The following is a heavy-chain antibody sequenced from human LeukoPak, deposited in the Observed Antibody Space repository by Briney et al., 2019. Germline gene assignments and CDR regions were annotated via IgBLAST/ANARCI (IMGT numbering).Heavy chain of an antibody. CDR1: GFTFSNAW. D-gene: IGHD3-22*01. CDR3: TTGVGDSSGYYYYFDY. CDR2: IKSKTDGGTT. J-gene: IGHJ4*02. V-gene: IGHV3-15*01. Sequence: GGSLRLSCAASGFTFSNAWMGWVRQAPGKGLEWVGRIKSKTDGGTTDYAAPVKGRFTISRDDSKNTLYLQMNSLKTEDTAVYYCTTGVGDSSGYYYYFDYWGQGTLVTVSS.